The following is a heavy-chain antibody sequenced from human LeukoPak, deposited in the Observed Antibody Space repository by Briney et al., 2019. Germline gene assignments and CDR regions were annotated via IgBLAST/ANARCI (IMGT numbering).Heavy chain of an antibody. Sequence: GGSLRLSCATSGFTFSDYPVNWVRQAPGKGLEWVSNIRGSGPGSGSGTYYADSVKGRFIISRDNAKNSVYLQMNSLRVEDSAFYYCARDVNWGFDSWGQGALVTVSS. V-gene: IGHV3-48*04. J-gene: IGHJ4*02. CDR3: ARDVNWGFDS. CDR1: GFTFSDYP. D-gene: IGHD7-27*01. CDR2: IRGSGPGSGSGT.